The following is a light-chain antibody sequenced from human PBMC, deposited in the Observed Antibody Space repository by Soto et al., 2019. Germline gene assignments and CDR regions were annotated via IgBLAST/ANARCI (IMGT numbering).Light chain of an antibody. V-gene: IGLV1-40*01. CDR2: GNS. J-gene: IGLJ2*01. Sequence: QSVLTQPPSVSGAPGQRVTISCTGSSSNIGAGYDVHWYQQLPGTAPKLLIYGNSNRPSGVPDRFSGSKSGTSASLAISGLRSEDEADYYCATWDDSLYAVVFGGGTKLTVL. CDR1: SSNIGAGYD. CDR3: ATWDDSLYAVV.